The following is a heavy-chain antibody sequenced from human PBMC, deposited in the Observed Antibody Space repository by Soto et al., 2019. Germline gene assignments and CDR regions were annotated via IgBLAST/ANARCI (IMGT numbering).Heavy chain of an antibody. CDR2: TSSSAATT. D-gene: IGHD1-26*01. CDR3: ASWRKSGSDV. V-gene: IGHV3-23*01. J-gene: IGHJ4*02. Sequence: GGSLRLSSAASGFTFGFYPMSSVRHAPGNGLEWGSGTSSSAATTYYADPVKGRFTISRDHSKNTLYRQMDSLIAEDTTVYYSASWRKSGSDVWGQGNLVKVSS. CDR1: GFTFGFYP.